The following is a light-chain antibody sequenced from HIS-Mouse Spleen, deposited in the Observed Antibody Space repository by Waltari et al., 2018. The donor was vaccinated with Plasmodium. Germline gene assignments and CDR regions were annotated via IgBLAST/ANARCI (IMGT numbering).Light chain of an antibody. CDR1: QRISSY. Sequence: DLQMTQSPSSLSASVGDRVTLTFRASQRISSYLNWYQQKPGKAPKLLIYDAYSLQSGVPSRFSGSGSGTDFTLTISSLQPEDFATYYCQQSYSTPLTFGPGTKVEIK. CDR2: DAY. V-gene: IGKV1-39*01. CDR3: QQSYSTPLT. J-gene: IGKJ3*01.